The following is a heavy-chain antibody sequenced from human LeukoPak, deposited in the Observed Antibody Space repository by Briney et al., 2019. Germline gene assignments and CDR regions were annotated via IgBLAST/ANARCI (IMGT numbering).Heavy chain of an antibody. D-gene: IGHD1-14*01. CDR2: ISSSGSTI. CDR3: AKEYKSTCFDY. Sequence: GGSLRLSCAASGFTFSSYSMNWVRQAPGKGLEWVSYISSSGSTIYYADSVKGRFTISRDNAKNSLYLQMNSLRAEDTALYYCAKEYKSTCFDYWGQGTLVTVSS. CDR1: GFTFSSYS. V-gene: IGHV3-48*04. J-gene: IGHJ4*02.